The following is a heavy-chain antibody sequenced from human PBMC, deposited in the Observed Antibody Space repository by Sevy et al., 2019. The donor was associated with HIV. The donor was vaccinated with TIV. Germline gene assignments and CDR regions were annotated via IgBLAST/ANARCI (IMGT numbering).Heavy chain of an antibody. CDR1: GFIFSSYE. CDR2: ISNSGSAL. Sequence: GGSLRLSCAASGFIFSSYEMNWVRQAPGKGLEWISYISNSGSALYYSDSVKGRFTISRDNAKNSLYLQMNSLRAEDTAVYYCARDLPPSATTVAHFNNWGQGTLVTVSS. J-gene: IGHJ4*02. CDR3: ARDLPPSATTVAHFNN. V-gene: IGHV3-48*03. D-gene: IGHD4-4*01.